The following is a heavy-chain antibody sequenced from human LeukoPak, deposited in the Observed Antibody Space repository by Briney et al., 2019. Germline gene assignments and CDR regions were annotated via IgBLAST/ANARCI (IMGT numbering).Heavy chain of an antibody. Sequence: GGSLRLSCAASGFTFSDYYMSWIRQAPGKGLEWVSYISSSGSTIYYADSVKGRFTISRDNAKNSLYLQMNSLRAEDTAVYYCARDEYNWNVDAFDIWGQGTVVTVSS. CDR2: ISSSGSTI. CDR3: ARDEYNWNVDAFDI. CDR1: GFTFSDYY. V-gene: IGHV3-11*04. J-gene: IGHJ3*02. D-gene: IGHD1-20*01.